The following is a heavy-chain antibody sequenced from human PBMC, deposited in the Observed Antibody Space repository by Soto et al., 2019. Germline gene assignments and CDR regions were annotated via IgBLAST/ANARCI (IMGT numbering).Heavy chain of an antibody. CDR1: GGSISSYY. Sequence: KQSPTLSLTCTVSGGSISSYYWSWIRQPPGKGLEWIGYIYYSGSTNYNPSLKSRVTISVDTSKNQFSLKLSSVTAADTAVYYCARDHGGEEYFQHWGQGTLVTVSS. D-gene: IGHD3-16*01. CDR2: IYYSGST. CDR3: ARDHGGEEYFQH. V-gene: IGHV4-59*01. J-gene: IGHJ1*01.